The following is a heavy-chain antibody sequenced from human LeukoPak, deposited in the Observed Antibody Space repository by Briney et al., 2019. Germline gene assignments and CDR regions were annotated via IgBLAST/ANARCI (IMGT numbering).Heavy chain of an antibody. J-gene: IGHJ4*02. D-gene: IGHD6-19*01. CDR1: GGSISSSNW. V-gene: IGHV4-4*02. CDR2: IYHSGST. CDR3: ARDRSSGWFPLGH. Sequence: PSGTLSLTCAVSGGSISSSNWWSWVRQPPGKGLEWIGEIYHSGSTKYNPSLKSRVTISVDKSKNQFSLKLSSVTAADTAVYYCARDRSSGWFPLGHWGQGTLVTVSS.